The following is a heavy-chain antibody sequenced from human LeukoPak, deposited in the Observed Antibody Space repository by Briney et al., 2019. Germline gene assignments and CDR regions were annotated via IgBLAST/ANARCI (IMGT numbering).Heavy chain of an antibody. CDR2: IYSSGTT. CDR3: ASYRDDYNHAPHTLNI. Sequence: SETLSLTCTVSGGSVRTNDYFWNWIRQPAGKGLEWIGRIYSSGTTHYNPSLNGRVTMSMDTSKNQFSLKLTSATAADTAVYFCASYRDDYNHAPHTLNIWGQGAMVTVSS. CDR1: GGSVRTNDYF. J-gene: IGHJ3*02. V-gene: IGHV4-61*02. D-gene: IGHD5-24*01.